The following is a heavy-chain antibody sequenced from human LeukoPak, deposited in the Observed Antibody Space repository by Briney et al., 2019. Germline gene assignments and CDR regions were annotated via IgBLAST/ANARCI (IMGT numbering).Heavy chain of an antibody. Sequence: GGSLRLSCAASGFTFSSYGMHWVRQAPGKGLEWVAVISYDGSNKYYADSVKGRFTISRDNSKNTLYLQMSSLRAEDTAVYYCAKVSATMVQGVTLDYWGQGTLVTVSS. J-gene: IGHJ4*02. CDR2: ISYDGSNK. D-gene: IGHD3-10*01. CDR1: GFTFSSYG. CDR3: AKVSATMVQGVTLDY. V-gene: IGHV3-30*18.